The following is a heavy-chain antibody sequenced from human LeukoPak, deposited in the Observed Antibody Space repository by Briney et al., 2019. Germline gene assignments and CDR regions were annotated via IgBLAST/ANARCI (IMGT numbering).Heavy chain of an antibody. J-gene: IGHJ4*02. CDR2: ISYDGSNK. CDR1: GFTFSSYA. D-gene: IGHD6-13*01. CDR3: ARDSSSWYEVGYFDH. V-gene: IGHV3-30*04. Sequence: HPGRSLRLSCAASGFTFSSYAMHWVRQAPGKGLEWVAVISYDGSNKYYADSVKGRFTISRDNSKNTLYLQMNSLRAEDTAVYYCARDSSSWYEVGYFDHWGQGTLVTVSS.